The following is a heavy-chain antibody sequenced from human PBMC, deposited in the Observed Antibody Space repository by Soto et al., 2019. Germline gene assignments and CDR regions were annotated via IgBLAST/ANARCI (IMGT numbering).Heavy chain of an antibody. D-gene: IGHD2-2*01. Sequence: EVQLVESGGGLVQPGGSLRLSCTASGFTFSNYWMNLDRQAPGKGLALVANINQDGSDDYYVDSVKGRFTISRDNAKNSLYMQMNGLRAEDTAVYYCARGTQLLLVRSGDYMAFWGKGTTVTVSS. CDR2: INQDGSDD. V-gene: IGHV3-7*01. CDR3: ARGTQLLLVRSGDYMAF. CDR1: GFTFSNYW. J-gene: IGHJ6*03.